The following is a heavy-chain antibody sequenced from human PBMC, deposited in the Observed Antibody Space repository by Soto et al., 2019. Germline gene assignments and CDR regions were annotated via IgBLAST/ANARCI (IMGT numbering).Heavy chain of an antibody. Sequence: GGYPGISRAASGFSFSNARMGLVRQGPGKGVDWVGRIKSKTDGGTTDYAAPVKGRFTISRDDSKNTLYLQMNSLKTEDTAVYYCTTVRFLEWLPSHYYMDGWGKGTTVTVSS. CDR2: IKSKTDGGTT. CDR3: TTVRFLEWLPSHYYMDG. D-gene: IGHD3-3*01. V-gene: IGHV3-15*01. CDR1: GFSFSNAR. J-gene: IGHJ6*03.